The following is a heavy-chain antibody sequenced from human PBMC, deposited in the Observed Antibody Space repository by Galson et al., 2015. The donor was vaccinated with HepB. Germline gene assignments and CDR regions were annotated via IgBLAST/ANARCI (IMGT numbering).Heavy chain of an antibody. Sequence: SLRLSCAASGFTFGDYAMHWFRQAPGKGLEWVGFIRSKAYGGTTEYAASVKGRFTISRDDSKSIAYLQMNSLKTEDTAVYYCIRDLTVFGVVGLAMDVWGKGTTVTVSS. D-gene: IGHD3-3*01. J-gene: IGHJ6*03. V-gene: IGHV3-49*03. CDR2: IRSKAYGGTT. CDR1: GFTFGDYA. CDR3: IRDLTVFGVVGLAMDV.